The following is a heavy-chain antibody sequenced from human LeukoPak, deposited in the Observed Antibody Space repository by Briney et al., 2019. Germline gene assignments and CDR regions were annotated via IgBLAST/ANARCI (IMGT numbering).Heavy chain of an antibody. CDR3: ARTDSSLSYYYGMDV. Sequence: ASVKVSFKASGGTFSSYAISWVRQAPGQGLEWMGRIIPILGIANYAQKFQGRVTITADKSTSTAYMELSSLRSEDTAVYYCARTDSSLSYYYGMDVWGQGTTVTVSS. V-gene: IGHV1-69*04. D-gene: IGHD6-13*01. CDR1: GGTFSSYA. CDR2: IIPILGIA. J-gene: IGHJ6*02.